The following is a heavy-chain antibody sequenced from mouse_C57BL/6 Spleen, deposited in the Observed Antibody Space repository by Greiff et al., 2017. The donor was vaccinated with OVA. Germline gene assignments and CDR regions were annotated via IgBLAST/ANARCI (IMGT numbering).Heavy chain of an antibody. Sequence: EVQLQQSGPVLVKPGASVKMSCKASGYTFTDYYMNWVKQSHGKSLEWIGVINPYNGGTSYNQKFKGKATLTVDKSSSTAYMELNSLTSEDSAVYYCARSGYRDGYYFDYWGQGTTLTVSS. CDR3: ARSGYRDGYYFDY. J-gene: IGHJ2*01. CDR2: INPYNGGT. V-gene: IGHV1-19*01. CDR1: GYTFTDYY. D-gene: IGHD2-3*01.